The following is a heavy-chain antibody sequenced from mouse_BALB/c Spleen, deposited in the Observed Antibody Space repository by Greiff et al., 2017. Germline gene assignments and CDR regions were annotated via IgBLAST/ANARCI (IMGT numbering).Heavy chain of an antibody. CDR1: GYSITSDYA. V-gene: IGHV3-2*02. J-gene: IGHJ1*01. CDR2: ISYSGST. CDR3: ARSLYYYGSSPSWYFDV. Sequence: EVQLQQSGPGLVKPSQSLSLTCTVTGYSITSDYAWNWIRQFPGNKLEWMGYISYSGSTSYNPSLKSRISITRDTSKNQFFLQLNSVTTEDTATYYCARSLYYYGSSPSWYFDVRGAGTTVTVSS. D-gene: IGHD1-1*01.